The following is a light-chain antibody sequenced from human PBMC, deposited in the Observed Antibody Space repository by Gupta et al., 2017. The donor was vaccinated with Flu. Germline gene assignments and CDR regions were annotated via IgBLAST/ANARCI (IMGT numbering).Light chain of an antibody. CDR2: DVT. V-gene: IGLV2-11*01. Sequence: QSALTQPRSVSGSPGQSVTISCTETSSDVGGYNYVSWYQQHPGKAPKVMIYDVTKRPSGVPDRFSGSKSGNTASLTISGLQAEDEADYYCCPYAGTSYVFGTGTKVTVL. J-gene: IGLJ1*01. CDR3: CPYAGTSYV. CDR1: SSDVGGYNY.